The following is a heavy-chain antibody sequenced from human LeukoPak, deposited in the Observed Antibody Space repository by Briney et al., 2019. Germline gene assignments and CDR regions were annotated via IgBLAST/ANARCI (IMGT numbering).Heavy chain of an antibody. J-gene: IGHJ4*02. D-gene: IGHD3-22*01. Sequence: PGGSLRLSCVASGFTFSTSSMSWVRQAPGKGLEWVSSISSTSTYIYYADSVKGRLTISRDNAKNSLYLQMNSLRAEDTAVYYCAKEYDSSGYFDYWGQGTLVTVSS. CDR2: ISSTSTYI. CDR3: AKEYDSSGYFDY. V-gene: IGHV3-21*04. CDR1: GFTFSTSS.